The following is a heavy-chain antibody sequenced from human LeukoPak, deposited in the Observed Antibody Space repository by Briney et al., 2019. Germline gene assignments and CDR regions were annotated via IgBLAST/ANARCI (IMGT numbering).Heavy chain of an antibody. CDR3: AGARMGVRGSYYYYYYGMDV. V-gene: IGHV1-3*01. CDR1: GYTFTSYA. CDR2: INAGNGNT. Sequence: ASVKVSCKASGYTFTSYAMPWVREAPGQRLEWMGWINAGNGNTKYSQKFQGRVTITRDTSASTAYMELSSLRSEDTAVYYCAGARMGVRGSYYYYYYGMDVWGKGTTVTVSS. D-gene: IGHD3-10*01. J-gene: IGHJ6*04.